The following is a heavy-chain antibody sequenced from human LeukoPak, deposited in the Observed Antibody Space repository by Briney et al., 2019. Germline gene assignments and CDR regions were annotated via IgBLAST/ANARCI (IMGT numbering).Heavy chain of an antibody. J-gene: IGHJ4*02. Sequence: ASVKVSCKASGYTFTGYYMHWVRQAPGQGLEWMGIINPSGGSTSYAQKFQGRVTMTRDMSTSTAYMELSRLRSDDTAVYYCARVRTKNIVATIAYWGQGTLVTVSS. CDR2: INPSGGST. V-gene: IGHV1-46*01. CDR1: GYTFTGYY. CDR3: ARVRTKNIVATIAY. D-gene: IGHD5-12*01.